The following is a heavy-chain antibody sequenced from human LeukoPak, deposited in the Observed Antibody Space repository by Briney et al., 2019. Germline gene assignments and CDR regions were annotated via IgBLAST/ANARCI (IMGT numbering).Heavy chain of an antibody. V-gene: IGHV3-7*01. CDR2: IKTDGSEK. Sequence: GGSLRLSCAASGFTFSSFWMSWVRQAPGRGLEWVANIKTDGSEKYYVDSVKGRFTISRDNAKNSLSLQMNSLSAEDTAVYYCTRDWGGVAAGIDYWGQGTLVTVSS. CDR1: GFTFSSFW. D-gene: IGHD6-13*01. J-gene: IGHJ4*02. CDR3: TRDWGGVAAGIDY.